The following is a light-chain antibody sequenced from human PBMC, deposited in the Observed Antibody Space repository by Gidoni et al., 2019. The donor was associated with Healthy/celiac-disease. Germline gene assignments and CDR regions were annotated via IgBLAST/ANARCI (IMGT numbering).Light chain of an antibody. CDR2: DVS. J-gene: IGLJ1*01. Sequence: QSALTQPAPVAGSPGQAITISCTGTSSDVGGYNDVSWYQQHPGKAPKLMIYDVSNRPSGVSNRFSGSKSGNTASLPISGLQAEDEADYYCSSYTSSSTYVFGTGTKVTVL. CDR3: SSYTSSSTYV. V-gene: IGLV2-14*01. CDR1: SSDVGGYND.